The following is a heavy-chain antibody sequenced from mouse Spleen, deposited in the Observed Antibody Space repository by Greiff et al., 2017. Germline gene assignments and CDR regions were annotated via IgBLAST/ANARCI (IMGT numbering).Heavy chain of an antibody. V-gene: IGHV1-59*01. CDR2: IDPSDSYT. J-gene: IGHJ4*01. CDR3: ARRDGYYAMDY. Sequence: QVHVKQSGAELVRPGTSVKLSCKASGYTFTSYWMHWVKQRPGQGLEWIGVIDPSDSYTNYNQKFKGKATLTVDTSSSTAYMQLSSLTSEDSAVYYCARRDGYYAMDYWGQGTSVTVSS. D-gene: IGHD2-3*01. CDR1: GYTFTSYW.